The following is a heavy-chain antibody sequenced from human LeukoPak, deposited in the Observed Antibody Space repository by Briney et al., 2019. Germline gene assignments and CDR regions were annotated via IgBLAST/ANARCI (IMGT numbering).Heavy chain of an antibody. Sequence: GGSLRLSCAASGFTFGNYWMSWVRQAPGKGLEWVAIINQDGSEKYFVDSVKGRFTMSRDNAKNSLHLQMDSLRAEDTVVYYCARVISMVRGLIYYGMDVWGQGTTVTVSS. CDR1: GFTFGNYW. CDR2: INQDGSEK. D-gene: IGHD3-10*01. V-gene: IGHV3-7*01. J-gene: IGHJ6*02. CDR3: ARVISMVRGLIYYGMDV.